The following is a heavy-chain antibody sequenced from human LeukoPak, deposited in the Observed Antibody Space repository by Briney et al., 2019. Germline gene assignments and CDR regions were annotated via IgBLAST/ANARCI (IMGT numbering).Heavy chain of an antibody. J-gene: IGHJ4*02. Sequence: GESLKISCKGSGYIFTTYWIGWVRQMPGKRLELMGIIWPGDSDTRYSPSFQGQVTISADKSISTAYLQWSSLKASDTAMYYCARYYCSGGNCPTYFDYWGQGTLVSVSS. CDR3: ARYYCSGGNCPTYFDY. D-gene: IGHD2-15*01. CDR2: IWPGDSDT. CDR1: GYIFTTYW. V-gene: IGHV5-51*01.